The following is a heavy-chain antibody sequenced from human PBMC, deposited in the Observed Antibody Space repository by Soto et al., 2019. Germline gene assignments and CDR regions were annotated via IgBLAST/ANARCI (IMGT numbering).Heavy chain of an antibody. D-gene: IGHD4-17*01. V-gene: IGHV1-69*01. Sequence: QVQLEQSGAEVKKAGSSVKVSCKAFGGSVNSHAISWVRQAPGQGLEWMGGIIPMFGTPTYAQRFQAGVTISADESTSTVYLDLSSLRSEDTAMYYCARSRNVAEFNDYGGNYHGLDIWGQGTMVTVSS. CDR2: IIPMFGTP. J-gene: IGHJ3*02. CDR3: ARSRNVAEFNDYGGNYHGLDI. CDR1: GGSVNSHA.